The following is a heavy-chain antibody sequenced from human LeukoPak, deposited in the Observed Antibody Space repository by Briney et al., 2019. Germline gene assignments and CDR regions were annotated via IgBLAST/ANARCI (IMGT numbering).Heavy chain of an antibody. CDR2: IYTSGST. CDR1: GDSIRSGTYY. J-gene: IGHJ4*02. CDR3: ARGGGATRIDY. D-gene: IGHD5-12*01. V-gene: IGHV4-61*02. Sequence: SQTLSLTCSVSGDSIRSGTYYWSWIRQPAGKGLEWIGRIYTSGSTSYNPSLKSRVTISIDTSKNQFSLKLTSVTAADTAVYYCARGGGATRIDYWGQGTLVTVSS.